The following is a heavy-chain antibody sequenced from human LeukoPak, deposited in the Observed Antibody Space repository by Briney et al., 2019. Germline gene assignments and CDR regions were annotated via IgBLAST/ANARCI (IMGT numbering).Heavy chain of an antibody. Sequence: GGSLRLSCAASGFTFSSYSMNWVRQAPGKGLVWVSRINSDGSSTSYADSVKGRFTISRDNAKNTLYLQMNSLRAEDTAVYYCARVKIAVAGYYYYGMDVWGQGTTVTVSS. D-gene: IGHD6-19*01. CDR3: ARVKIAVAGYYYYGMDV. V-gene: IGHV3-74*01. CDR1: GFTFSSYS. CDR2: INSDGSST. J-gene: IGHJ6*02.